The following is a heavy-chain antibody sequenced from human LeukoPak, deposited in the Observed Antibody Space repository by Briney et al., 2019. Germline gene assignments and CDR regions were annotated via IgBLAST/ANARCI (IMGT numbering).Heavy chain of an antibody. J-gene: IGHJ4*02. CDR1: GFTFSSYA. Sequence: PGGSLRLSCAASGFTFSSYAMNWVRQAPGKGLEWVSGITGSGGDTFYADSVKGRFTVSRDNSKNTLYLQMNSLRAEDTAVYYCASGYCSGGSCYSVDYWGQGTLVTVSS. D-gene: IGHD2-15*01. CDR2: ITGSGGDT. CDR3: ASGYCSGGSCYSVDY. V-gene: IGHV3-23*01.